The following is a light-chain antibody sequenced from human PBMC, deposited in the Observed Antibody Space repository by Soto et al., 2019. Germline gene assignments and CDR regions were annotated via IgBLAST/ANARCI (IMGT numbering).Light chain of an antibody. CDR2: GAS. J-gene: IGKJ4*01. Sequence: EIVLTQSPATLSLSPGERATLSCRASQSVSSYLAWYQQKPSQAPRLLIYGASTRATGIPARFSGSGSGTEFALTISSLQSEDFAVYYCQQYHEWPLTFGGGTKVDIK. CDR1: QSVSSY. CDR3: QQYHEWPLT. V-gene: IGKV3-15*01.